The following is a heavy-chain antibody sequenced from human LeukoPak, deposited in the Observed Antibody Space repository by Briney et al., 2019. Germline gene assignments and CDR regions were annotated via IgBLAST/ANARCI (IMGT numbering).Heavy chain of an antibody. D-gene: IGHD2-15*01. CDR1: GYTFTSYG. Sequence: GASVTVSCKASGYTFTSYGISWVRQAPGQGLEWMGWVSADNGNTNYAQKLQGRVTMTTDTSTRTAYLELRSLRSDATAVYYCARGFCSSGSCYPGGYWGQGTLVTVSS. CDR2: VSADNGNT. J-gene: IGHJ4*02. CDR3: ARGFCSSGSCYPGGY. V-gene: IGHV1-18*01.